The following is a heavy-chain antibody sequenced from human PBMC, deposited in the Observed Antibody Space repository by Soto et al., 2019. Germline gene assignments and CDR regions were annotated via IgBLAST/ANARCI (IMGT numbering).Heavy chain of an antibody. Sequence: QVQLVQSGAEVKKPGSSVKVSCKASGGTFSSYAISWVRQAPGQGLEWMGGIIPIFGTANYAQKFQGRVTITADESTRTAYMELSSLRSEDTAVYYCARAKGYCSGGSCYAGYYYYGMDVWGQGTTVTVSS. CDR2: IIPIFGTA. D-gene: IGHD2-15*01. CDR3: ARAKGYCSGGSCYAGYYYYGMDV. CDR1: GGTFSSYA. V-gene: IGHV1-69*01. J-gene: IGHJ6*02.